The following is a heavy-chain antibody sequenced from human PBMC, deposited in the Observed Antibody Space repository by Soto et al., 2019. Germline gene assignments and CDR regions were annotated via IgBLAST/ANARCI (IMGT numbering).Heavy chain of an antibody. D-gene: IGHD5-18*01. V-gene: IGHV4-59*01. CDR2: VYYNGDT. Sequence: QVQLQESGPGLVKPSETLSLTCIVSGDSMSTNYWHWIRQPPGKALEWIGYVYYNGDTNYNPSLKSRVTISVDTSMNQRSLRLSSVTAADTAVYYCARGGTTMVKYYFDYWGQGALVTVSS. J-gene: IGHJ4*02. CDR3: ARGGTTMVKYYFDY. CDR1: GDSMSTNY.